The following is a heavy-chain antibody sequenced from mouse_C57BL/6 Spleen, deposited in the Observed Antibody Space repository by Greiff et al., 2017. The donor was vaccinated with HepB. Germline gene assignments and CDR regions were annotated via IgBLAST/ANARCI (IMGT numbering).Heavy chain of an antibody. CDR1: GFTFSDYG. CDR3: ARCVMTTVVAYYNAIDY. V-gene: IGHV5-17*01. J-gene: IGHJ4*01. Sequence: EVMLVESGGGLVKPGGSLKLSCAASGFTFSDYGMHWVRQDPEKGLEWVAYISSGSSTLYYADTVKGRFTISRDNAKNTLCCQMISLRSEDTAMYYCARCVMTTVVAYYNAIDYWGQGTSVTVSS. D-gene: IGHD1-1*01. CDR2: ISSGSSTL.